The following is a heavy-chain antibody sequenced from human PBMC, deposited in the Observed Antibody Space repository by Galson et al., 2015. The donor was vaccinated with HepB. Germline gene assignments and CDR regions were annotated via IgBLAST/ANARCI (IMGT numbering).Heavy chain of an antibody. J-gene: IGHJ4*02. CDR1: GFTFSDYY. V-gene: IGHV3-11*01. CDR3: VREGYGDYQLDF. Sequence: SLRLSCAASGFTFSDYYMSWVRQAPGKGLEWISYTSNSGYTKYYAHSVKGRFTISRDNAKNSLYLQMNTLGVEDTAVYYCVREGYGDYQLDFWGQGTLVTVSS. D-gene: IGHD4-17*01. CDR2: TSNSGYTK.